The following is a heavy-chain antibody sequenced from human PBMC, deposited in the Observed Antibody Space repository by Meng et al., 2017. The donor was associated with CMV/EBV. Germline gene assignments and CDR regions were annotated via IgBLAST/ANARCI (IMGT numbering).Heavy chain of an antibody. CDR3: ARGSYRNYRSSYYYYGMDV. J-gene: IGHJ6*02. V-gene: IGHV4-34*01. CDR2: INHSGST. D-gene: IGHD4-11*01. CDR1: GGSFSGYY. Sequence: SQTPSLTGAVYGGSFSGYYWSRIRQPPGKGLEWIGEINHSGSTNYNPSLKSRVTISVDTSKNQFSLKLSSVTAADTAVYYCARGSYRNYRSSYYYYGMDVWGQGTTVTVSS.